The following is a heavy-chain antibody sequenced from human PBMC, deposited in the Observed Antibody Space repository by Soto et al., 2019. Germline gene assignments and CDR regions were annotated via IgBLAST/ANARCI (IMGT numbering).Heavy chain of an antibody. J-gene: IGHJ5*02. CDR1: GYSFTSYG. V-gene: IGHV1-18*01. CDR2: ISAYNGNT. Sequence: ASVKVSCKASGYSFTSYGISWVRQAPGQGLEWMGWISAYNGNTNYAQKLQGRVTMTTDTSTSTAYMELRSLRSDDTAVYYCARDFLRPRLFDPWGQGTLVTVSS. CDR3: ARDFLRPRLFDP.